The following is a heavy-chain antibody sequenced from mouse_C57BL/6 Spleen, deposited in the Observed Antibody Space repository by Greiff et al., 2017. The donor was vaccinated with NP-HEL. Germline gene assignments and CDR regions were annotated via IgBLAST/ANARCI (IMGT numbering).Heavy chain of an antibody. CDR3: VRDDGYYDAMDY. Sequence: EVKLVESGGGLVQPKGSLKLSCAASGFSFNTYAMNWVRQAPGKGLEWVARIRSKSNNYATYYADSVKDRFTISRDDSESMLYLQMNNLKTEDTAMYYCVRDDGYYDAMDYWGQGTSVSVSS. CDR2: IRSKSNNYAT. V-gene: IGHV10-1*01. CDR1: GFSFNTYA. J-gene: IGHJ4*01. D-gene: IGHD2-3*01.